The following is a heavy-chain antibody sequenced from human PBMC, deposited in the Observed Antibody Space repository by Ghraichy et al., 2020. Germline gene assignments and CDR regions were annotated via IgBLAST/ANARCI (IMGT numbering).Heavy chain of an antibody. J-gene: IGHJ6*02. CDR2: ISSSNTYS. CDR3: ARSSAFMVRGSQVWGYFGMDV. D-gene: IGHD3-10*01. Sequence: GGSLRLSCTASTITFNDYYMTWIRQAPGKGLEWVSYISSSNTYSNYADSVKGRFAVSRDNAKNSLYLQMSSLRVEDTAVYYCARSSAFMVRGSQVWGYFGMDVWGQGTTVTVSS. V-gene: IGHV3-11*06. CDR1: TITFNDYY.